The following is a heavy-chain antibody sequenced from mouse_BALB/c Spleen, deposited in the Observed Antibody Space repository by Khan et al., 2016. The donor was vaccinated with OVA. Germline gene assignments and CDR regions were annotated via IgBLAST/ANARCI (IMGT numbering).Heavy chain of an antibody. V-gene: IGHV3-8*02. CDR3: ARSTYRYAFAY. Sequence: EVKLLESGPSLVKPSQTLSLTCSVTGDSITSGYWSWIRKFPGNKLEYMGYMIYTGYTDYNPSLKRRLAITRHTSKNQYYLQLNSVTTEDTATYYWARSTYRYAFAYWGQGTLVTVSA. D-gene: IGHD2-14*01. CDR1: GDSITSGY. CDR2: MIYTGYT. J-gene: IGHJ3*01.